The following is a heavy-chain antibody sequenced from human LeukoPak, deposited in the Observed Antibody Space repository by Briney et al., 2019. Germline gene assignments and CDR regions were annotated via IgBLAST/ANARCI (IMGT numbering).Heavy chain of an antibody. CDR2: ISAYNGNT. CDR1: GYTFTSYG. Sequence: ASVKVSCKASGYTFTSYGISWVRQAPGQGLDWMGWISAYNGNTNYAQKLQGRVTMTTDTSTSTAYMELRSLRYDDTAVYYCARSMVRGVIINPFDYWGQGTLVTVSS. V-gene: IGHV1-18*01. D-gene: IGHD3-10*01. CDR3: ARSMVRGVIINPFDY. J-gene: IGHJ4*02.